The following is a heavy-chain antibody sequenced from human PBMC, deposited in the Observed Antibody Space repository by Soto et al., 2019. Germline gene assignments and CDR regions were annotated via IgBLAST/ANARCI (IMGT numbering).Heavy chain of an antibody. CDR2: IIPIFGTA. V-gene: IGHV1-69*13. CDR1: GGTFSSYA. Sequence: SVKVSCKASGGTFSSYAISWVRQAPGQGLEWMGGIIPIFGTANYAQKFQGRVTITADESTSTAYMELSSLSSEDTAVYYCARSPYSSSSHYYDYGMDVWGQGTTVTVSS. CDR3: ARSPYSSSSHYYDYGMDV. J-gene: IGHJ6*02. D-gene: IGHD6-6*01.